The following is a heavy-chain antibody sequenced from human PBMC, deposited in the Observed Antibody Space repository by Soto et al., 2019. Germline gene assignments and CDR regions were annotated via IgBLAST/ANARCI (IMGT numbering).Heavy chain of an antibody. J-gene: IGHJ5*02. CDR3: ARESAGSGKNNWFDH. CDR1: RGSISSYY. D-gene: IGHD3-10*01. V-gene: IGHV4-59*01. Sequence: SETLSLTCSVSRGSISSYYWSWVRQPPGKGLEWIGFIHRTGSTKYNPSLESRVTISVDTSQNQLSLRLSSVTAADTAVYYCARESAGSGKNNWFDHCGQGILVTVFS. CDR2: IHRTGST.